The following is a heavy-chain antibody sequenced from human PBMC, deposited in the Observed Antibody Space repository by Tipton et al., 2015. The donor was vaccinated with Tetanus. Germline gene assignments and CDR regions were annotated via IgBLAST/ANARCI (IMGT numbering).Heavy chain of an antibody. CDR3: AREDYVTAVDY. CDR2: INTDNGNT. V-gene: IGHV1-18*01. D-gene: IGHD2-21*02. Sequence: QSGAEVKKPGDSVKVSCKASGYTFLNYGITWVRQAPGQGLEWMGWINTDNGNTNYAQKFQGRVTVTTDTSTTTAYMELRSLRSDDTALYYCAREDYVTAVDYWGQGTLVTVSS. CDR1: GYTFLNYG. J-gene: IGHJ4*02.